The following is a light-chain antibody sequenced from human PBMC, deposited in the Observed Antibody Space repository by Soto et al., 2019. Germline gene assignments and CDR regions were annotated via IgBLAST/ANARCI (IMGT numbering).Light chain of an antibody. Sequence: EIVMTQSPATLXXXPGERATLSCRASQSVSSNLAWYQQKPGQAPRLLIYGASTRATGIPARFSGSGSGTEFTLTISSLQSEDFAVYYCQQYNNWPITFGQGTRLE. CDR3: QQYNNWPIT. CDR1: QSVSSN. V-gene: IGKV3-15*01. CDR2: GAS. J-gene: IGKJ5*01.